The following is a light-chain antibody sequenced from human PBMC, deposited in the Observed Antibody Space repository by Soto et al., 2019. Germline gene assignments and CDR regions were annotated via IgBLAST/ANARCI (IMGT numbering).Light chain of an antibody. CDR3: QQYYSTPLT. J-gene: IGKJ1*01. CDR2: WAS. Sequence: DIVMTQSPDSLAVSLGERATINCKSSQSVLYSSNNKNYLAWYQQKPGQPPKLLIYWASTRESGVADRCSGSGAGTYFTLTISSLQAEDVAVYYCQQYYSTPLTFGQGTKVEIK. CDR1: QSVLYSSNNKNY. V-gene: IGKV4-1*01.